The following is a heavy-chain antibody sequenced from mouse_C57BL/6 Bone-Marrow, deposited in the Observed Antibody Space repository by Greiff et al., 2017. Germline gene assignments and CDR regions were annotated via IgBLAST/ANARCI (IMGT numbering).Heavy chain of an antibody. D-gene: IGHD2-2*01. V-gene: IGHV6-3*01. CDR2: IRLKSDNYAT. J-gene: IGHJ4*01. Sequence: EVQVEESGGGLVQPGGSMKLSCVASGFTFSNYWMNWVRQSPEKGLEWVAQIRLKSDNYATHYAESVKGRFTLYSADSKSSDYLKKNNLRAEDTGIDYCACIYDGYDEGDMDDGGKGTSVTVSS. CDR1: GFTFSNYW. CDR3: ACIYDGYDEGDMDD.